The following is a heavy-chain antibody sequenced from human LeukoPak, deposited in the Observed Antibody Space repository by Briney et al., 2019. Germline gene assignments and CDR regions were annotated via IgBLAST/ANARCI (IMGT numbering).Heavy chain of an antibody. CDR3: ARDRVAMADYYYYYYMDV. J-gene: IGHJ6*03. CDR2: ISYDGSNK. CDR1: GFTFSSYA. D-gene: IGHD5-18*01. V-gene: IGHV3-30*04. Sequence: PGGSPRLSCAASGFTFSSYAMHWVRQAPGKGLEWVAVISYDGSNKYYADSVKGRFTISRDNSKNTLYLQMNSLRAEDTAVYYCARDRVAMADYYYYYYMDVWGKGTTVTVSS.